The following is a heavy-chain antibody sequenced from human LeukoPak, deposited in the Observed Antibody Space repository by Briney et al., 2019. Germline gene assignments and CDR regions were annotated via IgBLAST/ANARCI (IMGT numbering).Heavy chain of an antibody. CDR3: ASGGVGYGDYNYYFDY. CDR2: INSDGSST. Sequence: PGGSLRLSCAASEFTFSSYWMHWVRQAPGKGLVWVSRINSDGSSTSYADSVKGRFTISRDNAKNTLYLQMNSLRAEDTAVYYCASGGVGYGDYNYYFDYWGQGTLVTVSS. V-gene: IGHV3-74*01. J-gene: IGHJ4*02. D-gene: IGHD4-17*01. CDR1: EFTFSSYW.